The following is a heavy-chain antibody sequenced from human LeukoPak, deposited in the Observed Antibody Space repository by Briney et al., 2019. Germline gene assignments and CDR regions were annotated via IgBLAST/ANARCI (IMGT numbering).Heavy chain of an antibody. CDR3: AKDYRVVTAIQLDY. J-gene: IGHJ4*02. Sequence: GGSLRLSCAASGFTFSSYAMSWVHQAPGKGLEWVSAISGSGGSTYYADSVKGRFTISRDNSKNTLYLQMNSLRAEDTAVYYCAKDYRVVTAIQLDYWGQGTLVTVSS. CDR1: GFTFSSYA. V-gene: IGHV3-23*01. CDR2: ISGSGGST. D-gene: IGHD2-21*02.